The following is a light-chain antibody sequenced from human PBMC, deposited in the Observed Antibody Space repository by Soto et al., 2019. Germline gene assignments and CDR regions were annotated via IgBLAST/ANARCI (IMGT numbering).Light chain of an antibody. V-gene: IGLV2-11*01. CDR3: CSFAGSSTWV. J-gene: IGLJ3*02. Sequence: QSALTQPRSVSGSPGQSVTISCTGTSSDIGGYNYVSWYQHDPGKAPKLMIYDVIKRPSGVPDRFSGSKSGNTASLTISGLQPEDEADYYCCSFAGSSTWVFGGGTKLTVL. CDR2: DVI. CDR1: SSDIGGYNY.